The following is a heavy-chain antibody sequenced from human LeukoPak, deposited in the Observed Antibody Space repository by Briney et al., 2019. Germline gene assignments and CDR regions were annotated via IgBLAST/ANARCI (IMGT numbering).Heavy chain of an antibody. Sequence: GGSLRLSCAASGFTFSSYAMHWVRQAPGKGLEWVAVISYDGSNKYYADSVKGRFTISRDNSKNTLYLQMNSLRAEDTAVYYCAKDYYDSSGYHNWFDPWGQGTLVTVSS. V-gene: IGHV3-30-3*01. CDR3: AKDYYDSSGYHNWFDP. J-gene: IGHJ5*02. CDR2: ISYDGSNK. D-gene: IGHD3-22*01. CDR1: GFTFSSYA.